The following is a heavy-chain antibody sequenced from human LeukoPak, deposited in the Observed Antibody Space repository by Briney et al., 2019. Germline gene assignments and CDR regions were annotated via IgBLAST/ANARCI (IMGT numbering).Heavy chain of an antibody. V-gene: IGHV3-11*01. CDR2: ISSSGSTI. CDR3: ARGGDSSVYYFDY. D-gene: IGHD3-22*01. J-gene: IGHJ4*02. CDR1: GFTFSSSD. Sequence: PGGSLRLSCAASGFTFSSSDMTWVRQAPGKGLEWVSYISSSGSTIYYADSVKGRFTVSRDNAKNSLYLQMNSLRAEDTAVYYCARGGDSSVYYFDYWGQGTLVTVSS.